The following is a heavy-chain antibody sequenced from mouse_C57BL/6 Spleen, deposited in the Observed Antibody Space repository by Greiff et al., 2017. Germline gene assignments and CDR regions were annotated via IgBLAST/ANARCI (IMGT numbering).Heavy chain of an antibody. V-gene: IGHV1-69*01. J-gene: IGHJ4*01. CDR3: ARQPKLGPYYSMDY. CDR1: GYTFTSYW. D-gene: IGHD4-1*01. Sequence: QVQLQQPGAELVMPGASVKLSCKASGYTFTSYWMHWVKQRPGQGLEWIGEIDPSDSYTNYNQKFKGKSTLTVDKSSSTAYLQLISLTSEDSAVYYCARQPKLGPYYSMDYWGQGTSVTVSS. CDR2: IDPSDSYT.